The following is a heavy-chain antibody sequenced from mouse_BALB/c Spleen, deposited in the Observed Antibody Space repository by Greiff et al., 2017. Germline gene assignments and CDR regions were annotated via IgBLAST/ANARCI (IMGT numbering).Heavy chain of an antibody. CDR1: GFNIKDTY. CDR2: IDPANGNT. Sequence: EVQLVESGAELVKPGASVKLSCTASGFNIKDTYMHWVKQRPEQGLEWIGRIDPANGNTKYDPKFQGKATITADTSSNTAYLQLSSLTSEDTAVYYCARGGWLLPWYFDVWGAGTTVTVSS. CDR3: ARGGWLLPWYFDV. V-gene: IGHV14-3*02. J-gene: IGHJ1*01. D-gene: IGHD2-3*01.